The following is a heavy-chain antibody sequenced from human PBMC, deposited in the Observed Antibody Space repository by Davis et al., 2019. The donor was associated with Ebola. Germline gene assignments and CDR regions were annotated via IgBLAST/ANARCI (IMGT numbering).Heavy chain of an antibody. J-gene: IGHJ4*02. CDR3: ARGGGSTYSGIDH. V-gene: IGHV1-18*01. CDR1: GYTITTYG. CDR2: ISPSKGDT. Sequence: ASVKVSCKASGYTITTYGITWVRQAPGQGLDWVGWISPSKGDTNYIQKLQGRVTLTTDTSTSTAYMELRSLRPDDTAVYYCARGGGSTYSGIDHWGQGTLVTVSS. D-gene: IGHD2-21*01.